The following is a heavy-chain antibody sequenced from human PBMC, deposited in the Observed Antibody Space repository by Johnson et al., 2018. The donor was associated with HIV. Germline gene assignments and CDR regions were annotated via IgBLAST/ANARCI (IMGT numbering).Heavy chain of an antibody. J-gene: IGHJ3*02. V-gene: IGHV3-9*01. Sequence: VLLVESGGGLVQPGGSLRLSCAASGFTFDDYAMHWVRQAPGKGLEWVSGISWNSGSMGYADSVKGRFTISRDNAKNSLYLQMNSLRGEDTALYCCAKGGGYGEDDAFDIWGQGTMVTVSS. CDR3: AKGGGYGEDDAFDI. CDR2: ISWNSGSM. CDR1: GFTFDDYA. D-gene: IGHD3-22*01.